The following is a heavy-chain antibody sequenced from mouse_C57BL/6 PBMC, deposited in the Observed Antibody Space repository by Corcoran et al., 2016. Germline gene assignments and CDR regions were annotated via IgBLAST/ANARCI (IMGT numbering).Heavy chain of an antibody. Sequence: QIQLVQSGPELKKPGETVKISCKASGYTFTTYGMSWVKQAPGKGLKWMGWINTYSGVPTYADDFKGRFAFSLETSASTAYLQINNLKNEDTATYFCARREEQGDYYDYGAYWGQGTLVTVSA. CDR2: INTYSGVP. CDR1: GYTFTTYG. CDR3: ARREEQGDYYDYGAY. J-gene: IGHJ3*01. V-gene: IGHV9-3*01. D-gene: IGHD2-4*01.